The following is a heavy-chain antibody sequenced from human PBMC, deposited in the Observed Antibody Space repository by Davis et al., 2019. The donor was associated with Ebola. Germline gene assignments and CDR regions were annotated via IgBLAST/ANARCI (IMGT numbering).Heavy chain of an antibody. CDR1: GFTFSCYL. D-gene: IGHD1-26*01. CDR2: IKQGGDER. CDR3: VRVYSGSYDP. J-gene: IGHJ5*02. Sequence: GESLKISCAASGFTFSCYLMSLVRQAPGKGLEWVSNIKQGGDERYYVDFVKGRFIISRDDAKNSLYLQMNSLRAEATAVYYCVRVYSGSYDPWGQGTLVTVSS. V-gene: IGHV3-7*01.